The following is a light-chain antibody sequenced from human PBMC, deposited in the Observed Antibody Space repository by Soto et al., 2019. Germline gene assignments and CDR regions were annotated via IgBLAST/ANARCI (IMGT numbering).Light chain of an antibody. CDR3: RRRSNVSLT. V-gene: IGKV3-11*01. Sequence: EIGLTKSPATLSLSPGERATLSCMASRSVSSYLAWYQQKPGQAPRLLIYDASNRATGIPARFSGSGSGTDFTLTISSVEPEDSAVYYGRRRSNVSLTFGPQTRVDIK. CDR1: RSVSSY. J-gene: IGKJ3*01. CDR2: DAS.